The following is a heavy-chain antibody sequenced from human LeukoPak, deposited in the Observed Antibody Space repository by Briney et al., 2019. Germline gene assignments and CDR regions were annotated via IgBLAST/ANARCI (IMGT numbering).Heavy chain of an antibody. CDR2: ISGSGGSI. J-gene: IGHJ1*01. D-gene: IGHD3-10*02. V-gene: IGHV3-23*01. CDR3: AKDEDARPMYFQD. Sequence: GGSLRLSCAASGFTVSSNYMSWVRQAPGKGLEWVSAISGSGGSIYYADSVKGRFTVSRDNSKNTLYLQMNTLRAEDTAVYYCAKDEDARPMYFQDWGQGTLVTVSS. CDR1: GFTVSSNY.